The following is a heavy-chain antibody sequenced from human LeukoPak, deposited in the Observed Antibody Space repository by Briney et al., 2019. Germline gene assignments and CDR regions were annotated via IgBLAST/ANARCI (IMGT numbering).Heavy chain of an antibody. CDR3: AKIQASFYGGKARNYFDY. CDR1: GFTFSSYA. CDR2: ISGSGGST. V-gene: IGHV3-23*01. D-gene: IGHD4-23*01. J-gene: IGHJ4*02. Sequence: GGSLRLSCAASGFTFSSYAMSWVRQAPGKGLEWVSAISGSGGSTYYAGSVKGRFTISRDNSKNTLYLQMNSLRAEDTAVYYCAKIQASFYGGKARNYFDYWGQGTLVTVSS.